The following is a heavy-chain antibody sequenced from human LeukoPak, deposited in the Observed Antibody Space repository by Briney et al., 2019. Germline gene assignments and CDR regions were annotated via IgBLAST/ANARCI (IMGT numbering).Heavy chain of an antibody. CDR3: ARDLGAGSSWYVRYYYYYGMDV. CDR2: INPNSGGT. CDR1: GYTFTSYA. Sequence: ASVKVSCKASGYTFTSYAMNWVRQAPGQGLEWMGRINPNSGGTNYAQKFQGRVTMTRDTSISTAYMELSRLRSDDTAVYYCARDLGAGSSWYVRYYYYYGMDVWGQGTTVTVSS. D-gene: IGHD6-13*01. J-gene: IGHJ6*02. V-gene: IGHV1-2*06.